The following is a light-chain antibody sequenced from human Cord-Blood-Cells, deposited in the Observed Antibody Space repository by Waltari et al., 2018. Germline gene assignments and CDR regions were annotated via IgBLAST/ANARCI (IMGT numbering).Light chain of an antibody. J-gene: IGLJ3*02. V-gene: IGLV3-19*01. CDR2: GKN. Sequence: SSELTQDPAVSVALGQTVRITCQGDSLRSYYASWYQQKPGQAPVLVIYGKNNRPSGIPDRFSGSSSGNIASLTITGAQAEDEADYYCNSRDSSGNHLRVFGGGTKLTVL. CDR3: NSRDSSGNHLRV. CDR1: SLRSYY.